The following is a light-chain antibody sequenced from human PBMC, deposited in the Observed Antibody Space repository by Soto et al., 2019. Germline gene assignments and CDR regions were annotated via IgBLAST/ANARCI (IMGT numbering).Light chain of an antibody. Sequence: DIQMTPSPSSLSASVGDRVTITCRASQSITNYLNWYQQKPGKAPKLLIYAASSLQSVVPSRFSGSESGTDFTLSISILQPGDFATYYCQQSYSTPCTFGQGLKADIK. CDR1: QSITNY. CDR2: AAS. CDR3: QQSYSTPCT. V-gene: IGKV1-39*01. J-gene: IGKJ1*01.